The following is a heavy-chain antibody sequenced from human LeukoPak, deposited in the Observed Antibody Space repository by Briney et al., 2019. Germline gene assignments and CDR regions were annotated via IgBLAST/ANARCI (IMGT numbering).Heavy chain of an antibody. V-gene: IGHV3-23*01. CDR2: ISGSGVST. CDR1: GFTFSSYA. CDR3: ARSVDY. J-gene: IGHJ4*02. Sequence: SGGSLRLSCAASGFTFSSYAMSWVRQAPGKGLEWVSAISGSGVSTFYTDSVKGRFTISSDRSKNTLYLQMDSLRAEDTAVYYCARSVDYWGQGTLVIVSS. D-gene: IGHD1-26*01.